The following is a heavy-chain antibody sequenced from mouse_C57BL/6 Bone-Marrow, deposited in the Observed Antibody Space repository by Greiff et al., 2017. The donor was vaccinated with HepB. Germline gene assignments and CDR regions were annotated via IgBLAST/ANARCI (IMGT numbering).Heavy chain of an antibody. CDR1: GFTFSDAW. CDR2: IRNKANNHAT. D-gene: IGHD2-10*02. J-gene: IGHJ2*01. Sequence: EVQVVESGGGLVQPGGSMKLSCAASGFTFSDAWMDWVRQSPEKGLEWVAEIRNKANNHATYYAESVKGRFTISRDDSKSSVYLQMNSLRAEDTGIYYCTKGGMLYFDYWGQGTTLTVSS. CDR3: TKGGMLYFDY. V-gene: IGHV6-6*01.